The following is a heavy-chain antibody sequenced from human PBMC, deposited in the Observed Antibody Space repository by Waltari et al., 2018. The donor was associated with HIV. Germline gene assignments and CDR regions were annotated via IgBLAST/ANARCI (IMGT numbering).Heavy chain of an antibody. D-gene: IGHD3-9*01. CDR2: ISYDGNNK. V-gene: IGHV3-30*18. J-gene: IGHJ3*02. Sequence: QVQLVESGGGVVQPGRSLRLSCAASGFTFSTYGMHWVRQAPGKGLEWVAVISYDGNNKYYADSVKGRFTISRDNSKNTLYLQMNSLRAEDTAVYYCAKLLVDYDILTGYDAFDIWGQGTMVTVSS. CDR3: AKLLVDYDILTGYDAFDI. CDR1: GFTFSTYG.